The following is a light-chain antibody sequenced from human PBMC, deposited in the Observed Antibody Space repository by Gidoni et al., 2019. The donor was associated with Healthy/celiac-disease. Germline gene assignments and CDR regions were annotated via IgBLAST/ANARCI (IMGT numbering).Light chain of an antibody. J-gene: IGKJ1*01. CDR2: GAS. CDR1: QSVSCSY. CDR3: QQYGSSRWT. Sequence: ELVLTQSPGTLSLSPGARATLSCRASQSVSCSYLAWYQQKPGQAPRLLIYGASSRATGIPDRFSGSGSGTDFTLTISRLEPEDFAVYYCQQYGSSRWTFGQGTKVEIK. V-gene: IGKV3-20*01.